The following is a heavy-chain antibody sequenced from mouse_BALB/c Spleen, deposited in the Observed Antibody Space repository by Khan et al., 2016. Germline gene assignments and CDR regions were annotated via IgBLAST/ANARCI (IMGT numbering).Heavy chain of an antibody. J-gene: IGHJ1*01. CDR1: GYTFTNYG. CDR2: INTYSGES. CDR3: ARYRYYYGSSRYFDV. D-gene: IGHD1-1*01. V-gene: IGHV9-3-1*01. Sequence: QIQLVQSGPELKKPGKTVKISCKASGYTFTNYGMNWVKQAPGKGLKWMGWINTYSGESTYADAFKGRFAFSLETSANTAYLQINNLKNEDTATDFCARYRYYYGSSRYFDVWGAGTTVTVSS.